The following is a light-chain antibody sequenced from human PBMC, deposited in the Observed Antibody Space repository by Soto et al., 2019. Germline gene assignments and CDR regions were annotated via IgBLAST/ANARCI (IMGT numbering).Light chain of an antibody. CDR3: CSYAGSRV. CDR1: SSDVGRYNL. V-gene: IGLV2-23*01. Sequence: QSALTQPASGSGSPGQSITISCTGTSSDVGRYNLVSWYQQHPGKAPKLMIYEGSKRPSGVSNRFSGSKSGNTASLTISGLQAEDEADYYCCSYAGSRVFGGGTKLTVL. J-gene: IGLJ3*02. CDR2: EGS.